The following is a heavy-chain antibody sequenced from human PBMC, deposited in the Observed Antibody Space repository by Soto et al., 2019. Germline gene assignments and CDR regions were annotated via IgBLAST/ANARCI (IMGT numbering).Heavy chain of an antibody. Sequence: QVQLVQSGAEVKKPGASVKVSCKASGYTFTNYGISWVRQAPGQGLEWMGWNSAYNGNTNYAQKLQGRVTMTTVTSTSTVNMELRSLRSDVTAVYYCARRQLLVGGYYYGMDVWGQGTTVTVSS. CDR2: NSAYNGNT. CDR3: ARRQLLVGGYYYGMDV. V-gene: IGHV1-18*01. J-gene: IGHJ6*02. D-gene: IGHD6-19*01. CDR1: GYTFTNYG.